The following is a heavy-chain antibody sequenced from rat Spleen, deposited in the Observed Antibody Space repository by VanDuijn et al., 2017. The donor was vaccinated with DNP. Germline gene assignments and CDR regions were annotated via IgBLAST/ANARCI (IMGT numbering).Heavy chain of an antibody. CDR2: ISYSGNT. CDR1: GSSITSNY. D-gene: IGHD1-12*03. CDR3: ARANDGYYPNWYFDF. J-gene: IGHJ1*01. V-gene: IGHV3-1*01. Sequence: EVQLQESGPGLVKPSQSLSLTCSVTGSSITSNYWGWIRKFPGNKMEWIGHISYSGNTGYNPSLKSRISITRDTSKNQFFLHLNSITTEDTAIYYCARANDGYYPNWYFDFWGPGTMVTESS.